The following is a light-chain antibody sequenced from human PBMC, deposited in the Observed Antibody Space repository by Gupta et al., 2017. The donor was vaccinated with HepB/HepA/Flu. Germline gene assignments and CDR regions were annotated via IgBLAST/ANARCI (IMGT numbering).Light chain of an antibody. CDR2: DVS. CDR3: SSYTSSSTLYV. V-gene: IGLV2-14*03. J-gene: IGLJ1*01. CDR1: SSDVGGYNY. Sequence: QSALTQPASVSGSPGQSITISCTGTSSDVGGYNYVSWYQQHPGKAPKLRIYDVSNRPSGVSNRFSGSKSGNPASLTISGLQAEDEADYYCSSYTSSSTLYVFGTGTKVTVL.